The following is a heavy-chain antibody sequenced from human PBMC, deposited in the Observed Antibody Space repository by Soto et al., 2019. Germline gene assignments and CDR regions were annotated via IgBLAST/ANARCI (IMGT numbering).Heavy chain of an antibody. CDR1: DDSINSDKYY. CDR2: IHYSGNI. V-gene: IGHV4-30-4*08. J-gene: IGHJ6*02. Sequence: SETLSLTCSVSDDSINSDKYYWGWIRQPPGKGLEWIGYIHYSGNIIYNPSFKSRVTISVDTSKNQFSLQLSSVTAADTAVYFCAREDDGGDRDYYGLDVWGQGTTVTVSS. D-gene: IGHD2-21*02. CDR3: AREDDGGDRDYYGLDV.